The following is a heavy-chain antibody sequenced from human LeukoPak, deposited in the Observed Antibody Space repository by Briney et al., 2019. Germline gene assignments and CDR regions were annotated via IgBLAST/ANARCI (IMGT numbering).Heavy chain of an antibody. V-gene: IGHV4-39*07. J-gene: IGHJ4*02. CDR1: GGSISGNNYY. CDR2: IHYSGST. CDR3: ARADKFIAAAWGY. D-gene: IGHD6-13*01. Sequence: SETLSLTCTVSGGSISGNNYYWGWIRQPPGKGLEWIGSIHYSGSTYYNPSLKSRVTISVDTSKNQFSLKLSSVTAADTAVYYCARADKFIAAAWGYWGQGTLVTVSS.